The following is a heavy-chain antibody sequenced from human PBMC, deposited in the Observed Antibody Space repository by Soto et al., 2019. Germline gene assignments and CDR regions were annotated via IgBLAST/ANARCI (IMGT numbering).Heavy chain of an antibody. CDR1: GCLCIVYN. V-gene: IGHV3-30-3*01. D-gene: IGHD6-19*01. Sequence: GSALKGSCIDPGCLCIVYNMLWVRQAPGKGLEWVAAMSYDGTNTYYADSLKGRFTISRDNSKNTLFLQMSSLTADDSAVYYCARDPSPYTSGWYGIDFWGLGTLVTVSS. CDR2: MSYDGTNT. J-gene: IGHJ4*01. CDR3: ARDPSPYTSGWYGIDF.